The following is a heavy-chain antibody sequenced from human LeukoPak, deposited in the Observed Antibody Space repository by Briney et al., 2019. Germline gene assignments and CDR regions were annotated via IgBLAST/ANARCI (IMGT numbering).Heavy chain of an antibody. CDR2: ISYGGTKE. CDR3: ARNKPITAFFGMDV. CDR1: GFSFSDYA. V-gene: IGHV3-30*04. D-gene: IGHD6-6*01. J-gene: IGHJ6*02. Sequence: GRSLRLSCAASGFSFSDYALYWVRQAPGKGLEWVAVISYGGTKEYYADSVKGRFTISKDNSKNTLYLQMNSLRHEDTAVYYCARNKPITAFFGMDVWGQGTTVIVSS.